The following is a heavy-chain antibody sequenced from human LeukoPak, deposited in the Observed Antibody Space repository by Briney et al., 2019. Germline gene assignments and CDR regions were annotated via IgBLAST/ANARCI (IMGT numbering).Heavy chain of an antibody. CDR1: GFTFSTYS. Sequence: PGGSLRLSCTASGFTFSTYSMNWVRQAPGKGLEWVSSISSSSTYIYYADSEKGRFTISRDNAKNSVHLQMNSLRAEDTAVYYCARAPQRILTGYYNELDYWGQGTQVTVSS. CDR2: ISSSSTYI. D-gene: IGHD3-9*01. CDR3: ARAPQRILTGYYNELDY. J-gene: IGHJ4*02. V-gene: IGHV3-21*01.